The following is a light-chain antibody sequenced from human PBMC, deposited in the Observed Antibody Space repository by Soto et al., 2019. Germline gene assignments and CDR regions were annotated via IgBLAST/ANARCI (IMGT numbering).Light chain of an antibody. CDR3: QQYYSTPLP. V-gene: IGKV4-1*01. J-gene: IGKJ1*01. CDR2: WAS. CDR1: QSVLYSSNNKNY. Sequence: DIVMTQSPDSLAVSLGERATINCKSSQSVLYSSNNKNYLAWYQQKPGQPPKLLIYWASTRESWVPDRFSGSGSGTDFTLTISSLQAEDVAVYYCQQYYSTPLPFFQGTKVEIK.